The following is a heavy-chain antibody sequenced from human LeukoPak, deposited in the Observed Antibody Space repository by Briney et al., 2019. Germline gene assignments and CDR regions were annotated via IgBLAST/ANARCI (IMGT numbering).Heavy chain of an antibody. CDR2: IKQDGSEK. J-gene: IGHJ4*02. V-gene: IGHV3-7*01. Sequence: GGSLRLSCAASGFTFSSYWMSWVRQAPGKGLEWVANIKQDGSEKYYVDSVKGRFTISRDNAKNSLYLQMNSLRAEDTAVYYCARDREYMSGSYIDYWGQGTLVTVSS. CDR3: ARDREYMSGSYIDY. CDR1: GFTFSSYW. D-gene: IGHD1-26*01.